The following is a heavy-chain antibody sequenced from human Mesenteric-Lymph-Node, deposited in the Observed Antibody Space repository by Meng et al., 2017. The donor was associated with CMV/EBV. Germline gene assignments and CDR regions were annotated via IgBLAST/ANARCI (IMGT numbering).Heavy chain of an antibody. CDR3: ARICSSTSCYYYYYGMDV. CDR2: ISAYNGNT. D-gene: IGHD2-2*01. J-gene: IGHJ6*02. CDR1: GYTFTSYY. Sequence: ASVKVSCKASGYTFTSYYMHWVRQAPGQGLEWMGWISAYNGNTNYAQKLQGRVTMTTDTSTSTAYMELRSLRSDDTAVYYCARICSSTSCYYYYYGMDVWGQGTTVTVSS. V-gene: IGHV1-18*04.